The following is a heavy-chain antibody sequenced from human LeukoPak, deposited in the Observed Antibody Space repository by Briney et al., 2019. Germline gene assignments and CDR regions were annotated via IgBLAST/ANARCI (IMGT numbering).Heavy chain of an antibody. CDR3: ARDGITMVRD. Sequence: SETLSLTCSVSGGSISSYYWSWIRQPPGKGLEWIGYIYYSGSTYYNPSLKSRVTISVDTSKTQYSLKLSSVTAADTAVYYCARDGITMVRDWGQGTLVTVSS. D-gene: IGHD3-10*01. CDR1: GGSISSYY. CDR2: IYYSGST. J-gene: IGHJ4*02. V-gene: IGHV4-59*12.